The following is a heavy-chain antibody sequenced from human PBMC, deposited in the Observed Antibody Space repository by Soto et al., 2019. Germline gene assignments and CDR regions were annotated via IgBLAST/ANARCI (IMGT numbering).Heavy chain of an antibody. CDR3: ARDEGSAWYFDY. V-gene: IGHV3-48*03. Sequence: LRLSCAASGFSSSSYEMNWVRQAPGKGLEWISYISTTETITYYADSVKGRFTIPRDNAKNSVFLQMNSLRAEDSAVYYCARDEGSAWYFDYWGQGALVTVSS. J-gene: IGHJ4*02. CDR1: GFSSSSYE. D-gene: IGHD6-19*01. CDR2: ISTTETIT.